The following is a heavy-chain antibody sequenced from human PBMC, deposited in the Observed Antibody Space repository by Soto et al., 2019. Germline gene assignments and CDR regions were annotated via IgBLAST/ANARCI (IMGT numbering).Heavy chain of an antibody. J-gene: IGHJ3*02. CDR1: AFTFSSYS. D-gene: IGHD1-26*01. V-gene: IGHV3-48*01. CDR2: ITSSGEIT. Sequence: EKQLVESGGGLVQPGGSLRLSCAASAFTFSSYSMNWVRQAPGKGLEWISYITSSGEITDYADSVKGRFTISRDNAKNSLYLQLKGLRAEDTAVYYCARDHQWAFDIWGQGTTVTVSS. CDR3: ARDHQWAFDI.